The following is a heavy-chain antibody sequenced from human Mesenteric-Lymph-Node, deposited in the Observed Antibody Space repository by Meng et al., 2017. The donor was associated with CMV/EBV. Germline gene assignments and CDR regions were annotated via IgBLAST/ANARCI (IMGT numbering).Heavy chain of an antibody. V-gene: IGHV3-23*01. J-gene: IGHJ4*02. CDR1: GFTFSSYA. CDR3: AKSLTYYYDTSGYYLSAFDY. CDR2: ISSGGRST. D-gene: IGHD3-22*01. Sequence: GGSLRLSCVASGFTFSSYAMSWVRQVPGKGLEWVSTISSGGRSTYYAASVKGRFGFSRDDSKNTLYLQMNSLSGDDTAVYYCAKSLTYYYDTSGYYLSAFDYWGQGTLVTVSS.